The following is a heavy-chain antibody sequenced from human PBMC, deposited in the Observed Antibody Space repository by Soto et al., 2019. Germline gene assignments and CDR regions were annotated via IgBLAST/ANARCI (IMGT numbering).Heavy chain of an antibody. CDR3: ARGRQLVSVFSQAWGMDV. V-gene: IGHV4-59*01. Sequence: QVQLLESGPGLVKPSETLSLTCTVSGGSISSYYWSWIRQPPGKGLEWIGYIYYSGSTNYNPSLKSRVTISVDTSKNQFSLKLSSVTAADTAVYYCARGRQLVSVFSQAWGMDVWGQGTTVTVSS. J-gene: IGHJ6*02. D-gene: IGHD6-6*01. CDR2: IYYSGST. CDR1: GGSISSYY.